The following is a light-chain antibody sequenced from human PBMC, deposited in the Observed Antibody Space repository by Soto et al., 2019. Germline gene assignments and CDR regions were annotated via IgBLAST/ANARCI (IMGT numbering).Light chain of an antibody. J-gene: IGKJ1*01. CDR3: HQYAGSPRT. CDR1: QRVSSSY. V-gene: IGKV3-20*01. Sequence: EIVLTQSPGTLSLSPGERATHSCRASQRVSSSYLAWYQQKPGRAPRLLIYDASTRATGIPDRFSGSGSGTDFTLTISRLEPEDFAVYYCHQYAGSPRTFGQGTKVYIK. CDR2: DAS.